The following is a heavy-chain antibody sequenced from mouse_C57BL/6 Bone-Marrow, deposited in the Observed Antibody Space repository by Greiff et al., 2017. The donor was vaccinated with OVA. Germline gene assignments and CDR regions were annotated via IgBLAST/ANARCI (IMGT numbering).Heavy chain of an antibody. Sequence: EVQLQESGPGLVKPSQSLSLTCSVTGYSITSGYYWNWIRQFPGNQLEWMGYISYDGSNNYNPSLKNRISITRDTSTNQFFLKLNSVTTEDTATYYCARDGYYYSNYDYWGQGTTLTVSS. V-gene: IGHV3-6*01. CDR1: GYSITSGYY. CDR3: ARDGYYYSNYDY. D-gene: IGHD2-5*01. J-gene: IGHJ2*01. CDR2: ISYDGSN.